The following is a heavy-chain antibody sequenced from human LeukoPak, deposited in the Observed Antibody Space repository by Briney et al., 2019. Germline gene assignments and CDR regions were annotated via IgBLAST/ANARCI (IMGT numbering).Heavy chain of an antibody. CDR1: GGSISTYY. J-gene: IGHJ3*02. CDR3: ARAEIVGRAFDI. V-gene: IGHV4-4*07. Sequence: SETLSLICTVSGGSISTYYWSWIRQPAGKGLEWIGRIHTSGNTNQNPPLKSRVTMSVDTSKNQLSLNLSSLTAADTAVYYCARAEIVGRAFDIWGQGTMVTVSS. CDR2: IHTSGNT. D-gene: IGHD3-22*01.